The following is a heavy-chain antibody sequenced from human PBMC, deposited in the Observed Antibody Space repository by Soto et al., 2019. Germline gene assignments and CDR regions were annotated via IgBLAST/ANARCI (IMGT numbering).Heavy chain of an antibody. Sequence: QVQLVESGGGVVQPGRSLRLSCAASGFTVSDYTMHWVRQAPGKELEWVALMSSDGGNTHYTDSVKGRFTISRDNSKNTLYLQMDSLRPEDTTVYYCARDYGDGYYYFDLWGQGTLVTVSS. CDR3: ARDYGDGYYYFDL. V-gene: IGHV3-30-3*01. CDR1: GFTVSDYT. J-gene: IGHJ4*02. D-gene: IGHD5-12*01. CDR2: MSSDGGNT.